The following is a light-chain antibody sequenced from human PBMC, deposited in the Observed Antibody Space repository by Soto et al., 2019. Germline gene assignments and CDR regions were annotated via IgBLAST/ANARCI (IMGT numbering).Light chain of an antibody. CDR1: QSISSW. CDR3: QQYNSYST. V-gene: IGKV1-5*03. Sequence: DIQMTQSPSTLSASVGDRVTITCRASQSISSWLAWYQQKPGKAPKLLIYKASSLESGVPSRFSGSGSGTEFTLTISSLPPDDFATYYCQQYNSYSTFGQGNKLEIK. CDR2: KAS. J-gene: IGKJ2*01.